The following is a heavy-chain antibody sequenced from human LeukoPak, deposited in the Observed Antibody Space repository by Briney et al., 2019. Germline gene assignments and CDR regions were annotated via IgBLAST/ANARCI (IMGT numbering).Heavy chain of an antibody. Sequence: GSSVKVSCKASGGTFSSYAISWVRQAPGQGLEWMGGIIPIFGTANYPQKFQGRVTITTDESTSTAYMELSSLRSEDTAVYYCARDLVAAAGTRGNFWFDPWGQGTLVTVSS. CDR2: IIPIFGTA. CDR3: ARDLVAAAGTRGNFWFDP. V-gene: IGHV1-69*05. CDR1: GGTFSSYA. J-gene: IGHJ5*02. D-gene: IGHD6-13*01.